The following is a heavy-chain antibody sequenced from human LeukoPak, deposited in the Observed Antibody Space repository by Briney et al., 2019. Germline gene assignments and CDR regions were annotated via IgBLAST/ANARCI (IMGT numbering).Heavy chain of an antibody. CDR1: GFTFSSYG. Sequence: GGSLRLSCAASGFTFSSYGMHWVRQAPGKGLEWVSGISWNSGSIGYADSVKGRFTISRDNAKNSLYLQMNSLRAEDTALYYCAKDTFGLLWFGESWGQGTLVTVSS. V-gene: IGHV3-9*01. CDR2: ISWNSGSI. D-gene: IGHD3-10*01. J-gene: IGHJ5*02. CDR3: AKDTFGLLWFGES.